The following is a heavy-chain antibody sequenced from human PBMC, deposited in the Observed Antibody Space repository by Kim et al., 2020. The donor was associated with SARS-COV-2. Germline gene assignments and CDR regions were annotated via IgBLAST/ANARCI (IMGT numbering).Heavy chain of an antibody. Sequence: SETLSLTCAVSGGSISSSNWWSWVRQPPGKGLEWIGEIYHSGSTNYNPSLKSRVTISVDKSKNQFSLKLSSVTAADTAVYYCASGGAYSSSWLDYWGQGTLVTVSS. CDR1: GGSISSSNW. D-gene: IGHD6-13*01. J-gene: IGHJ4*02. CDR3: ASGGAYSSSWLDY. V-gene: IGHV4-4*02. CDR2: IYHSGST.